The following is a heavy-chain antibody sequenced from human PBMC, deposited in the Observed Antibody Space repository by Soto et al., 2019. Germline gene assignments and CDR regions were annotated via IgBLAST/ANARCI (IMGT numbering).Heavy chain of an antibody. CDR3: AILTAGRGPRGYYYYYYYGMDV. D-gene: IGHD2-15*01. Sequence: GASEKVSCKASGGTFSSYAISWVRQAPGQGLEWMGGIIPIFGTANYAQKFQGRVTITADESTSTAYMELSSLRSEDTAAYYCAILTAGRGPRGYYYYYYYGMDVWGQGTTVTVSS. CDR1: GGTFSSYA. J-gene: IGHJ6*02. CDR2: IIPIFGTA. V-gene: IGHV1-69*13.